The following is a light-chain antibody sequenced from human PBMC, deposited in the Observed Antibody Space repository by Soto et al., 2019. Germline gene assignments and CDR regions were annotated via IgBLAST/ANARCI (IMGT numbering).Light chain of an antibody. CDR3: QQYDNSPRT. CDR2: GAS. CDR1: QSVNSNY. Sequence: EIVLTQSPGTLSLSPGERATLSCRASQSVNSNYLAWYQQKPGQGPMVPMYGASSRVTGVPDRFSGSGSGTDFTLTISRLEPEDFAVYYWQQYDNSPRTFGQGTKVEIK. J-gene: IGKJ1*01. V-gene: IGKV3-20*01.